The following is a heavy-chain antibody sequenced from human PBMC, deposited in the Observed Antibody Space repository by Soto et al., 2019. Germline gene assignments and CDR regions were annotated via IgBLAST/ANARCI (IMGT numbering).Heavy chain of an antibody. Sequence: SETLSLTCTVSGGSISSYYWSWIRQPPGKGLEWIGYIYYSGSTNYNPSLKSRVTISVDTSKNQFSLKLSSVTAADTAVYYCDRVLKGIEAAGRWFDPCGQGTLVTVSS. J-gene: IGHJ5*02. V-gene: IGHV4-59*01. CDR2: IYYSGST. CDR1: GGSISSYY. CDR3: DRVLKGIEAAGRWFDP. D-gene: IGHD6-13*01.